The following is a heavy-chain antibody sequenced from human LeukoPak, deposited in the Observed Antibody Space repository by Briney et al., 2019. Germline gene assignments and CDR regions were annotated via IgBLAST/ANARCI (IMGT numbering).Heavy chain of an antibody. CDR2: INPSGGST. V-gene: IGHV1-46*01. CDR3: ARVGPPAGYDFWSGYYPHAFDI. D-gene: IGHD3-3*01. Sequence: ASVKVSCKASGYTFTSYYMHWVRQAPGQGLEWMGIINPSGGSTSYAQKFQGRVTMTRDTSTSTVYMELSSLRSEDTAVYYCARVGPPAGYDFWSGYYPHAFDIWGQGTMVTVSS. J-gene: IGHJ3*02. CDR1: GYTFTSYY.